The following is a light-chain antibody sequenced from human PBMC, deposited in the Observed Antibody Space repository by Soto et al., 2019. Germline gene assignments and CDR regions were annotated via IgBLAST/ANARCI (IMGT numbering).Light chain of an antibody. V-gene: IGLV2-23*01. J-gene: IGLJ1*01. CDR3: CSYAGTSTPYV. CDR1: SSDVGTYNL. CDR2: EGS. Sequence: QSVLTQPASVSGSPGQSITISCTGTSSDVGTYNLASWYQQHPDKAPKLMIYEGSKRPSGLSNRFSGSKSGNTASLTISGLQAEDEADYYCCSYAGTSTPYVFGTGTKVTVL.